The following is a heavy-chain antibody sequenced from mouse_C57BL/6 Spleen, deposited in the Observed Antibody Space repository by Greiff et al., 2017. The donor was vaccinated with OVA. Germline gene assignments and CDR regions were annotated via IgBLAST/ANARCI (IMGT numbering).Heavy chain of an antibody. CDR2: IDPETGGT. CDR1: GYTFTDYE. Sequence: QVQLKQSGAELVRPGASVTLSCKASGYTFTDYEMHWVKQTPVHGLEWIGAIDPETGGTAYNQKFKGKAILTADKSSSTAYMELRSLTSEDSAVYYCTRRGGGEGFAYWGQGTLVTVSA. V-gene: IGHV1-15*01. J-gene: IGHJ3*01. CDR3: TRRGGGEGFAY. D-gene: IGHD1-1*02.